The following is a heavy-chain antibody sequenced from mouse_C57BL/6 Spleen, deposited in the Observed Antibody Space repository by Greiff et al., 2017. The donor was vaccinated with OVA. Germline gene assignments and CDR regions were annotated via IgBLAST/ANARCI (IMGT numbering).Heavy chain of an antibody. CDR1: GFTFNTYA. D-gene: IGHD1-1*01. CDR3: VSGSKDWFAY. Sequence: GGGLVQPKGSLKLSCAASGFTFNTYAMHWVRQAPGKGLDWVARLRSKSSNYATYYADSVKDRFTISRDDSQSMLYLQMNNLKTEDTARYYCVSGSKDWFAYWGQGTLVTVSA. CDR2: LRSKSSNYAT. J-gene: IGHJ3*01. V-gene: IGHV10-3*01.